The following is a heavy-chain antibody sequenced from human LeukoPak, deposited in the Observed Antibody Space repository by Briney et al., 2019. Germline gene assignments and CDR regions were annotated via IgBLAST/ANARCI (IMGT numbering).Heavy chain of an antibody. CDR2: IYPGDSDT. Sequence: GESLQISCKGPGYSFTSYWIGWVRQMPGKGLEWMGIIYPGDSDTRYSPSFQGQVTISADKSISTAYLQWSSLKASDTAMYYCATGYSSGWYRQYYFDYWGQGTLVTVSS. J-gene: IGHJ4*02. V-gene: IGHV5-51*01. D-gene: IGHD6-19*01. CDR1: GYSFTSYW. CDR3: ATGYSSGWYRQYYFDY.